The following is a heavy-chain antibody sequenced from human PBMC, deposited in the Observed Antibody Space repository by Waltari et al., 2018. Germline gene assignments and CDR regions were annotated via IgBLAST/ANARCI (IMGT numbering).Heavy chain of an antibody. CDR3: ATYSASRGFNY. CDR1: GFPFSTSG. Sequence: QVQLVESGGGVVQPGESLRLSCAASGFPFSTSGLHWFRQAPGKGLEWVAYIRSDGSNINYADSVKGRFTISRDNSKNTLYLQMNSLRAEDTAVYYCATYSASRGFNYWGQGTLVTVSS. CDR2: IRSDGSNI. J-gene: IGHJ4*02. D-gene: IGHD6-13*01. V-gene: IGHV3-30*02.